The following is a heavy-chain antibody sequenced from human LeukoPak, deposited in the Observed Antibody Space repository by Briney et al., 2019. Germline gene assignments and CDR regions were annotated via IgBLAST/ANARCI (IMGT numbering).Heavy chain of an antibody. D-gene: IGHD3-22*01. V-gene: IGHV4-34*01. J-gene: IGHJ4*02. Sequence: PSETLSLTCAVYGGSFSGYYWSWIRQPPGKGLEWIGEINHSGSTNYNPSLKSRVTISVDTSKNQFSLKLSSVTAADTAVYYCASVDYYDSSGYYGLDYWGQGTLVTVSS. CDR2: INHSGST. CDR1: GGSFSGYY. CDR3: ASVDYYDSSGYYGLDY.